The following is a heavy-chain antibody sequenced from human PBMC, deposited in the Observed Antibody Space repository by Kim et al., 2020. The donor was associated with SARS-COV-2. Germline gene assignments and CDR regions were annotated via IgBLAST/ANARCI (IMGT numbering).Heavy chain of an antibody. CDR2: MNPNSGNT. V-gene: IGHV1-8*01. CDR3: ARGAESGIRGWDYYYYYYMDV. J-gene: IGHJ6*03. Sequence: ASVKVSCKASGYTFTSYDINWVRQATGQGLEWMGWMNPNSGNTGYAQKFQGRVTMTRNTSISTAYMELSSLRSEDTAVYYCARGAESGIRGWDYYYYYYMDVWGKGTTVTVSS. D-gene: IGHD1-26*01. CDR1: GYTFTSYD.